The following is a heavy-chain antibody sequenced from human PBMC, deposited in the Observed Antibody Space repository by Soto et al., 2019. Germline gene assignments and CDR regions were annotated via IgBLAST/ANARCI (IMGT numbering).Heavy chain of an antibody. D-gene: IGHD6-13*01. J-gene: IGHJ2*01. CDR3: ARDYVAAAGRDWYFDL. CDR2: TYYRSKWYN. Sequence: QSQTLSLTCAISGDRVSSNSAAWNWIRQSPSRGLEWLGRTYYRSKWYNDYAVSVKSRITINPDTSKNQFSLQLNSVTPEDTAVYYCARDYVAAAGRDWYFDLWGRGTLVTVSS. CDR1: GDRVSSNSAA. V-gene: IGHV6-1*01.